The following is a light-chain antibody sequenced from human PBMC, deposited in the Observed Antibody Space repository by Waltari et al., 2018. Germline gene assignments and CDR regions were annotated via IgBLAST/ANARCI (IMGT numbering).Light chain of an antibody. CDR1: SSAVGGYNY. CDR3: SSYTSSSTSLYV. CDR2: DVS. J-gene: IGLJ1*01. Sequence: QSALTQPASVSGSPGQSITIPCTGTSSAVGGYNYVSCYQHHPGKAPKVKIYDVSKRPSWVSNRFSGSKSGNTASLTISGLQAEDEADYYCSSYTSSSTSLYVFGTGTKVTVL. V-gene: IGLV2-14*03.